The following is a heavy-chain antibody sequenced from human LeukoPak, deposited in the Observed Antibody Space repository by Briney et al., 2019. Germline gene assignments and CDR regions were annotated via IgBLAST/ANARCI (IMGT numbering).Heavy chain of an antibody. Sequence: GGSLRLSCAASGFTFSSYSMNWVRQAPGKGLEWVSYISSSSSTIYYADSVKGRFTISRDNAKNSLYLQMNSLRAEDTAVYYCAREFRGNEGIAAAGTGGYWGQGTLVTVSS. CDR2: ISSSSSTI. CDR3: AREFRGNEGIAAAGTGGY. V-gene: IGHV3-48*01. CDR1: GFTFSSYS. D-gene: IGHD6-13*01. J-gene: IGHJ4*02.